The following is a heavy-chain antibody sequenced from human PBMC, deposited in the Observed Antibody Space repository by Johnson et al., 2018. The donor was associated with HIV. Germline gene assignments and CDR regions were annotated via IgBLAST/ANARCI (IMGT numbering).Heavy chain of an antibody. J-gene: IGHJ3*01. CDR1: GFTVSSNY. D-gene: IGHD1/OR15-1a*01. V-gene: IGHV3-66*01. Sequence: EVQLVESGGGVVQPGGSLRLSCAASGFTVSSNYMSWVRQAPGKGLDWVSVIFSGGTTYYADSVNGRFTISRDNSKNTLYLQMNSLRAEDTAVYYCARDSAEQVGDAIDLWGRGTMVTVSS. CDR3: ARDSAEQVGDAIDL. CDR2: IFSGGTT.